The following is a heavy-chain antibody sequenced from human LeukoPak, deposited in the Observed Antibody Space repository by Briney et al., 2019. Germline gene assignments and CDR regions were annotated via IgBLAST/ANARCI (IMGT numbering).Heavy chain of an antibody. J-gene: IGHJ4*02. CDR1: GGSFSGYY. CDR3: ARGRTNDY. V-gene: IGHV4-34*01. CDR2: INHSGST. Sequence: SETLSLTCAVYGGSFSGYYWSWTRHPPGKGLEWIGEINHSGSTNYNPSLKSRVTISVDTSKNQFSLKLSSVTAADTAVYYCARGRTNDYWGQGTLVSVCS.